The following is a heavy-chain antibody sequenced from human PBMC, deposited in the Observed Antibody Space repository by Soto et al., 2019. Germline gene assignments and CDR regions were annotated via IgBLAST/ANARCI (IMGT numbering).Heavy chain of an antibody. CDR1: VGSISIYY. CDR3: ASSSLYGMDV. J-gene: IGHJ6*02. V-gene: IGHV4-4*07. Sequence: SATLSLTCTVSVGSISIYYWSWIRQPAGKGLEWIGRIYTSGSTNYNPSLKSRVTISIDTSKNQFSLKVGSVTAADTAVYYCASSSLYGMDVWGQGTTVTVSS. CDR2: IYTSGST.